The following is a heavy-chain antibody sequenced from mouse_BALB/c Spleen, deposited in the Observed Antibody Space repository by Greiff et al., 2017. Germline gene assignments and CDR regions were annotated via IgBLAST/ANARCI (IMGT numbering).Heavy chain of an antibody. Sequence: EVKLVESGPSLVKPSQTLSLTCSVTGDSITSGYWNWIRKFPGNKLEYMGYISYSGSTYYNPSLKSRISITRDTSKNQYYLQLNSVTTEDTATYYCARRVIYYGYDVWFAYWGQGTLVTVSA. V-gene: IGHV3-8*02. J-gene: IGHJ3*01. CDR1: GDSITSGY. D-gene: IGHD2-2*01. CDR3: ARRVIYYGYDVWFAY. CDR2: ISYSGST.